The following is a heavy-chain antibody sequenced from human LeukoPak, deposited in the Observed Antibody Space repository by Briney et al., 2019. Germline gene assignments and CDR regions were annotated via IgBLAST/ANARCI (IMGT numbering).Heavy chain of an antibody. D-gene: IGHD3-3*01. CDR2: ISSSGSTI. CDR1: GFTFSDYY. Sequence: GGSLRLSCAASGFTFSDYYMSWIRQAPGKGLEWVSYISSSGSTIYYADSVKGRFTISRDNAKNSLYLQMNSLRADDTALYYCARNDFWSGYYVIDWGQGTLVTVSS. J-gene: IGHJ4*02. CDR3: ARNDFWSGYYVID. V-gene: IGHV3-11*01.